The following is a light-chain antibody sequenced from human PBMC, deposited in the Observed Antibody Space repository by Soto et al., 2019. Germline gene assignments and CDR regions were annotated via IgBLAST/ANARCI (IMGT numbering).Light chain of an antibody. Sequence: QSALTQPASVSGSPGQSITISCTGTSSDVGGYNYVSWYQQHPGKAPKLMIYEVSNRPSGVSNRFSGSKSGNTASLTISGLQAEYEADYYCSSYTSSSTVVFGGATKRTVL. CDR1: SSDVGGYNY. CDR2: EVS. V-gene: IGLV2-14*01. CDR3: SSYTSSSTVV. J-gene: IGLJ2*01.